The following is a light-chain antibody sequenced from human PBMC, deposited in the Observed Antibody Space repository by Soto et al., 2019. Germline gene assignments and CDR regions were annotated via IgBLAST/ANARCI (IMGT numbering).Light chain of an antibody. V-gene: IGKV3-15*01. J-gene: IGKJ4*01. Sequence: VMTKSPATLSVSKREGATLTCRASQGIGDTLAWYQHKPGQTPRLLIYDTSTRATGVPARFSGSRSGTEFTLTINSLQTQDIADDNCQRYNNWPRTFGGGTTV. CDR2: DTS. CDR1: QGIGDT. CDR3: QRYNNWPRT.